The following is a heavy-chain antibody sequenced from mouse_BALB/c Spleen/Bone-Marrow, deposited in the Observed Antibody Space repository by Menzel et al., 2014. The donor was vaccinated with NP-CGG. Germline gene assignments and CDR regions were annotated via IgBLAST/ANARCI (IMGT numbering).Heavy chain of an antibody. D-gene: IGHD1-1*02. CDR3: ARDGNWYFDV. Sequence: EVKLMESGGGLVKPGGSLKLSCAASGFTFSSYAMSWVRQSPEKRLEWVAEISSGGSYTYYPDTVTGRFTISRDNAKNTLYLEMGSLRSGDTAMYYCARDGNWYFDVWGAGTTVTVSS. CDR2: ISSGGSYT. V-gene: IGHV5-9-4*01. J-gene: IGHJ1*01. CDR1: GFTFSSYA.